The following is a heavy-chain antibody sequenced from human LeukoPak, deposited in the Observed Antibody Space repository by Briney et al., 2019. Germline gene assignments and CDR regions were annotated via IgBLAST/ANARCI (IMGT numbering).Heavy chain of an antibody. D-gene: IGHD4/OR15-4a*01. J-gene: IGHJ5*02. CDR3: VRIPNSANFPNWFDP. Sequence: GRSLRLSCAASGFTFSNYNMNWVRRAPGKGLEWVSSISGKSNNIYYADSVKGRFTISRDNTKNSLYLQMNSLRAEDTAMYYCVRIPNSANFPNWFDPWGQGTLVTVSS. CDR2: ISGKSNNI. V-gene: IGHV3-21*01. CDR1: GFTFSNYN.